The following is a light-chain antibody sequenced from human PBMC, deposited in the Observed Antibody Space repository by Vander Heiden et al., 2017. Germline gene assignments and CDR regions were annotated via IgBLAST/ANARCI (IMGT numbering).Light chain of an antibody. CDR3: CSYASNNALV. Sequence: QSALTQPAPVSGSPGQSITIACTGTSSDVGSYNLVSWYQQHPGKAPKVMIYEVSRRPSGVSNRFSGSKSGNTASLTISGLQAEDEADYYCCSYASNNALVFGGGTKLTVL. J-gene: IGLJ3*02. CDR1: SSDVGSYNL. CDR2: EVS. V-gene: IGLV2-23*02.